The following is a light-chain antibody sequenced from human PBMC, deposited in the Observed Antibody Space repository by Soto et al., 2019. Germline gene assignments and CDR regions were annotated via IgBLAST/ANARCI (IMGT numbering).Light chain of an antibody. Sequence: VICITHYSSLLSAATGDRVAISCRMSQGISSYLAWYQQKPGKAPELLIYAASTLQSGVPSRFSGSGSGTEFTLTISSLQPQDFATYYCQQRHSYPITFGQGTLLEIK. V-gene: IGKV1D-8*03. CDR3: QQRHSYPIT. J-gene: IGKJ5*01. CDR2: AAS. CDR1: QGISSY.